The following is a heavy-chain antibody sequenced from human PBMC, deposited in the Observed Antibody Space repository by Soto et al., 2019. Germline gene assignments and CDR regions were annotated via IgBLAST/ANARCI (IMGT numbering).Heavy chain of an antibody. D-gene: IGHD4-17*01. CDR3: AVHGDYDAFNF. J-gene: IGHJ3*01. CDR2: MGPDGSST. CDR1: GISFSRYW. V-gene: IGHV3-74*01. Sequence: GGSLRLSCAASGISFSRYWTHWVRQAPGKGLEWVSRMGPDGSSTSYADSVKGRFSISRDDAKNTLSLQVNSLRADDTAVYYCAVHGDYDAFNFWGQGTVVTVPS.